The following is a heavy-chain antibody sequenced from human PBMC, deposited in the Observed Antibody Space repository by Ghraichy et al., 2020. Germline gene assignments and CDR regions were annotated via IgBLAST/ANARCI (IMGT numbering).Heavy chain of an antibody. CDR1: GITFSNYW. J-gene: IGHJ4*02. CDR3: ARGGSDSSWYWVD. D-gene: IGHD6-13*01. V-gene: IGHV3-7*01. CDR2: INLDGGEK. Sequence: GSLRLSCAVSGITFSNYWMSWVRQAPGKGLEWVANINLDGGEKYYVDSVRGRFTISRDNAKNSLYLQLGSLRADDTAVYYCARGGSDSSWYWVDWGQGTLVTVSS.